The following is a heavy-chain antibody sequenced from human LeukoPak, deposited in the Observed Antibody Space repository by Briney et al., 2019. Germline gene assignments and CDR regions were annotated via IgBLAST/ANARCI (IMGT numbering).Heavy chain of an antibody. CDR1: GYTFTSYG. Sequence: ASVKVSCKASGYTFTSYGIGWVRQAPGQGLEWMGWISAYNGNTNYAQKLQGRVTMTTDTSTSTAYMELRSLRSDDTAVYYCARVLAAADHYYGMDVWGQGTTATVSS. J-gene: IGHJ6*02. CDR2: ISAYNGNT. V-gene: IGHV1-18*01. D-gene: IGHD6-13*01. CDR3: ARVLAAADHYYGMDV.